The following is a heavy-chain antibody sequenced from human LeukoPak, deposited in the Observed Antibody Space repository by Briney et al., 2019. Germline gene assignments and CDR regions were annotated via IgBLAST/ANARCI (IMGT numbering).Heavy chain of an antibody. V-gene: IGHV3-74*01. CDR2: INSDGSTT. CDR1: GFTLSSYW. J-gene: IGHJ4*02. CDR3: VRVSDPTTVGSSTYSSSWYLRD. D-gene: IGHD6-13*01. Sequence: GGSLRLSCAASGFTLSSYWMHWVRQAPGKGLVWVSRINSDGSTTSYADSVKGRVTISRDNAKNTLYLEMNSLRADDTGVFYCVRVSDPTTVGSSTYSSSWYLRDWGQGTLVTVSS.